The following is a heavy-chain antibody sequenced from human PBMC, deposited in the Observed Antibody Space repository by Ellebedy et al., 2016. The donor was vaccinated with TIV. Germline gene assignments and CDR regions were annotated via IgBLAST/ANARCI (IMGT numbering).Heavy chain of an antibody. J-gene: IGHJ4*02. CDR2: FSDDDKSI. D-gene: IGHD3-3*01. V-gene: IGHV3-30*18. Sequence: GESLKISCAASGFTFSTYWMHWVRQAPGKGLEWVATFSDDDKSIHYTESVKGRFTISRDNSRNTVYLQMNGLRADDTAVYYCAKALYKGNGYDFIFDYWGQGTLVTVSS. CDR3: AKALYKGNGYDFIFDY. CDR1: GFTFSTYW.